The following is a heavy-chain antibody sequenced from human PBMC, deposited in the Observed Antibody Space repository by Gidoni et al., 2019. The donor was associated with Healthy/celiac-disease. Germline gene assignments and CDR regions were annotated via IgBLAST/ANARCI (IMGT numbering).Heavy chain of an antibody. Sequence: QVQLVQPGAEVKKPGASVKVSCKASGCTFTSYGISWVRQAPGQWLEWMGWISAYNGNTNYAQKLQGRVTMTTDTSTSTAYMELRSLRSDDTAVYYCARAGYCSSTSCYRGGWFDPWGQGTLVTVSS. J-gene: IGHJ5*02. CDR3: ARAGYCSSTSCYRGGWFDP. CDR1: GCTFTSYG. V-gene: IGHV1-18*01. CDR2: ISAYNGNT. D-gene: IGHD2-2*02.